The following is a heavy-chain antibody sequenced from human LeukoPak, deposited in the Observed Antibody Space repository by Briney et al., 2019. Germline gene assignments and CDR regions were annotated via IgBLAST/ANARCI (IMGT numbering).Heavy chain of an antibody. CDR2: INPSGGST. D-gene: IGHD4-17*01. V-gene: IGHV1-46*01. J-gene: IGHJ4*02. CDR1: GYTFTSYY. CDR3: AVLLWLYGDYGDY. Sequence: ASVKVSCKASGYTFTSYYMHWVRQAPGQGLEWMGIINPSGGSTSYAQKFQGRVTMTRDTSTSTVYMELSSLRSEDTAVHYCAVLLWLYGDYGDYWGQGTLVTVSS.